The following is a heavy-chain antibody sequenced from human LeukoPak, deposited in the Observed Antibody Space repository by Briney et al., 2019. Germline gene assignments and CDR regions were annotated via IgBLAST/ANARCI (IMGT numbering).Heavy chain of an antibody. CDR2: ISSSSSTI. CDR1: GFTFSSYS. Sequence: PGGSLRLSCAASGFTFSSYSMNWVRQAPGKGLEWVSYISSSSSTIYYADSVKGRFTISRDNAKNSLYLQMNSLRAEDTAAYYCAREGQLWVVDWYFDLWGRGTLVTVSS. V-gene: IGHV3-48*01. D-gene: IGHD5-18*01. CDR3: AREGQLWVVDWYFDL. J-gene: IGHJ2*01.